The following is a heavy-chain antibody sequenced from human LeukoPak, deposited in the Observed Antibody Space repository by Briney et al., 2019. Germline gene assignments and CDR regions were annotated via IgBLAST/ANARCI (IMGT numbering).Heavy chain of an antibody. V-gene: IGHV1-18*01. CDR2: ISPYNGNT. D-gene: IGHD3-22*01. Sequence: ASVKVSCKASGYTFTSYGISWVRQAPGQGLEWMGWISPYNGNTDHAQKFQGRVTMTTDTFTSTAYMDLRSLRSEDTAVYYCARKLYDSSRYGQTYYFDNWGQGTLVTVSS. J-gene: IGHJ4*02. CDR3: ARKLYDSSRYGQTYYFDN. CDR1: GYTFTSYG.